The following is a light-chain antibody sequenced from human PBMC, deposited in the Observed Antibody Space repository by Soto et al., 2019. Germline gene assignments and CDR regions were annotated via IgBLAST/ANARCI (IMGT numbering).Light chain of an antibody. V-gene: IGKV1-5*03. CDR2: KAS. CDR1: QSVSRW. J-gene: IGKJ1*01. CDR3: QQYKDNWT. Sequence: DIQMTQSPSTLSASVGDRVTITCRASQSVSRWLAWYQQKPGKAPKLLISKASTLESGVPSRFSGSGSGTEFTLAISSLQPDDSATYYCQQYKDNWTFGQGTKVEIK.